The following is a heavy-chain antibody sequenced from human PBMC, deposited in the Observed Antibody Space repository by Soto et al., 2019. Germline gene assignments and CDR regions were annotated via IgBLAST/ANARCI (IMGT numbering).Heavy chain of an antibody. Sequence: ASVKVSCKASGYTFTSYYMHWVRQAPGQGLEWMGIINPSGGSTSYAQKFQGRVTMTRDTSTSTVYMELSSLRSEDTAVYYCAREYYDILTDTLVVGVFDYWGQGTLVTAPQ. V-gene: IGHV1-46*03. CDR1: GYTFTSYY. CDR3: AREYYDILTDTLVVGVFDY. J-gene: IGHJ4*02. D-gene: IGHD3-9*01. CDR2: INPSGGST.